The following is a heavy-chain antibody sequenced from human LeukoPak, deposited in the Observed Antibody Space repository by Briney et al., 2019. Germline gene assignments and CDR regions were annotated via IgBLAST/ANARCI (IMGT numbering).Heavy chain of an antibody. CDR3: AKGRIVVVPAAGYYYYYGMDV. J-gene: IGHJ6*02. D-gene: IGHD2-2*01. CDR2: VSGSGGST. CDR1: GFTFSSYA. V-gene: IGHV3-23*01. Sequence: GGSLRLSCAASGFTFSSYAMRWVRQAPGKGLEWVSSVSGSGGSTYYADSVKGRFTISRDNSKNTLYLQMNSLRAEDTAVYYCAKGRIVVVPAAGYYYYYGMDVWGQGTTVTVSS.